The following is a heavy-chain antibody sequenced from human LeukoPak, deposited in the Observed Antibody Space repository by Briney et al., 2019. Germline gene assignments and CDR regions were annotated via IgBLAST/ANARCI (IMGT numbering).Heavy chain of an antibody. Sequence: GGSLRLSCAASGFTFSSYGMHWVRQAPGKGLEWVAVISSDGSDKYYADSVKGRFTISRDNSKNTLYLQMNSLRAEDTAVYYCAKDRAWIQLWNDWGQGTLVTVSS. CDR2: ISSDGSDK. D-gene: IGHD5-18*01. CDR3: AKDRAWIQLWND. J-gene: IGHJ4*02. CDR1: GFTFSSYG. V-gene: IGHV3-30*18.